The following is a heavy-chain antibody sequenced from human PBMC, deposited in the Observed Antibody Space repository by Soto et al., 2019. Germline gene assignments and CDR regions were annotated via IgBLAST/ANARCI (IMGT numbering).Heavy chain of an antibody. V-gene: IGHV1-24*01. D-gene: IGHD2-21*02. CDR1: GYTLTELS. Sequence: GASVKVSCKVSGYTLTELSMHWVRQAPGKGLERMGGFDPEDGETIYAQKFQGRVTMTEDTSTDTAYMELTSLSSEYTAAYYCETGLSYCGGDFYNSPSFDYWGQGTVVTVAS. CDR3: ETGLSYCGGDFYNSPSFDY. CDR2: FDPEDGET. J-gene: IGHJ4*02.